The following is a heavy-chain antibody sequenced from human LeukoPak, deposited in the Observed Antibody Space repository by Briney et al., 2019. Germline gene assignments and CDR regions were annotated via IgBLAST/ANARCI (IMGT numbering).Heavy chain of an antibody. CDR3: ARAEYSSSNY. V-gene: IGHV3-48*04. Sequence: GGSLRLSCAASGFTFSSYSMNWVRQAPGKGLEWVSYISSSSSTIYYADSVKGRFTISRDNAKNSLYLRMNSLRAEDTAVYYCARAEYSSSNYWGQGTLVTVSS. CDR2: ISSSSSTI. CDR1: GFTFSSYS. J-gene: IGHJ4*02. D-gene: IGHD6-6*01.